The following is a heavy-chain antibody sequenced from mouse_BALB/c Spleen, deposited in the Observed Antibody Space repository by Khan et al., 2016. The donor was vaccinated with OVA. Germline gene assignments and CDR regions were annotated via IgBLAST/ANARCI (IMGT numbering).Heavy chain of an antibody. CDR3: TRRGFVAWFTY. CDR1: GYSFTTYY. D-gene: IGHD1-1*02. Sequence: IQLVQSGPELMKPGASVKISCKASGYSFTTYYIHWVMQSHGTSLEWIGYIDPFSGSTTYNQKFKGKATLTVDKSSSTAYIHLSNLTSEDSAVYYCTRRGFVAWFTYWGQGTLVTVSA. V-gene: IGHV1S135*01. CDR2: IDPFSGST. J-gene: IGHJ3*01.